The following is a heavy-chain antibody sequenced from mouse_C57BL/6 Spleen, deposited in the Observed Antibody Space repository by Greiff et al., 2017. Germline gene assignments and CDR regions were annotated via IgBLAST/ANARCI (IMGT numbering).Heavy chain of an antibody. CDR1: GYTFTDYY. V-gene: IGHV1-19*01. J-gene: IGHJ4*01. Sequence: VQLQQSGPVLVKPGASVKMSCKASGYTFTDYYMNWVKQSHGKSLEWIGVINPYNGGTSYNQKFKGKATLTVDKSSSTAYMELNSLTSEDSAVYYCARRVYGSSYGYAMDYWGQGTSVTVSS. D-gene: IGHD1-1*01. CDR3: ARRVYGSSYGYAMDY. CDR2: INPYNGGT.